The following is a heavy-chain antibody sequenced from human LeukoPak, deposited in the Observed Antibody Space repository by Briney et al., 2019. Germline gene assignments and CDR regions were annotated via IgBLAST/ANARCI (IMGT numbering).Heavy chain of an antibody. CDR1: GYSFTSYW. Sequence: GESLKISCKGSGYSFTSYWISWVRQMPGKGLEWMGRIDPSDFYTNYSPSFQGHVTISADKSISTAYLQWSSLKASDTAMYYCARQEAGASDFDYWGQGTLVTVSS. CDR3: ARQEAGASDFDY. J-gene: IGHJ4*02. D-gene: IGHD3-10*01. CDR2: IDPSDFYT. V-gene: IGHV5-10-1*01.